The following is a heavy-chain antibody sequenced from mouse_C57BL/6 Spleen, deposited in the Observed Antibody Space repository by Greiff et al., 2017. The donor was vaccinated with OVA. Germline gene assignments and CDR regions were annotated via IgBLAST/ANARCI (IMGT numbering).Heavy chain of an antibody. CDR3: AVGYYGSSLDY. V-gene: IGHV1-26*01. D-gene: IGHD1-1*01. J-gene: IGHJ2*01. CDR2: INPNNGGT. CDR1: GYTFTDYY. Sequence: EVQLQESGPELVKPGASVKISCKASGYTFTDYYMNWVKQSHGKSLEWIGDINPNNGGTSYNQKFKGKATLTVDKSSSTAYMELRSLTSEDSAVYYCAVGYYGSSLDYWGQGTTLTVSS.